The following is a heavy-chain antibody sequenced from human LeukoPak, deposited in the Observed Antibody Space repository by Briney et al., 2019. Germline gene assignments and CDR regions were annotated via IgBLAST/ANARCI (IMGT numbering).Heavy chain of an antibody. CDR1: GFTFSSYW. V-gene: IGHV3-7*01. D-gene: IGHD5-18*01. CDR3: ARDGGYSYGSDY. CDR2: INQDGSDK. Sequence: PGGSLGLSCAASGFTFSSYWMSWVRQAPGKGLAWVANINQDGSDKYYVASVKGRFTISRDNAKNSLYLQMNSLRAEDTAVYYCARDGGYSYGSDYWGQGTLVTVSS. J-gene: IGHJ4*02.